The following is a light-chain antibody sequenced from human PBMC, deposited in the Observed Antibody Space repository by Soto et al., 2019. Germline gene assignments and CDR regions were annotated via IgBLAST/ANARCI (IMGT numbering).Light chain of an antibody. CDR3: CSNAGRPDV. CDR1: STDIGGYNY. J-gene: IGLJ1*01. CDR2: DVD. V-gene: IGLV2-11*01. Sequence: QSVLTQPRSVSGSPGQPVAISCTGTSTDIGGYNYVSWYQQHPGKAPKVMIYDVDKRPSGVPDRFSGSKSGNTASLTISDLQTEDEADYYCCSNAGRPDVFGTGTKVTVL.